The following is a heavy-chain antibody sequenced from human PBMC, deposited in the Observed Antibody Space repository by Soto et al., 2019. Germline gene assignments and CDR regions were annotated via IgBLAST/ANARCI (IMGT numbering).Heavy chain of an antibody. CDR1: GGSLTGYY. D-gene: IGHD5-12*01. Sequence: QVQLQQWGAGLLKPSETLSLTCTVNGGSLTGYYWSWIRQPPGKGLEWIGEVKDGGSTNYSPSLRGRISTSADPSKYRFCLRLTAVTAADTAVYFCARGQEGIVATHWDHGALVPVSS. J-gene: IGHJ4*01. V-gene: IGHV4-34*01. CDR2: VKDGGST. CDR3: ARGQEGIVATH.